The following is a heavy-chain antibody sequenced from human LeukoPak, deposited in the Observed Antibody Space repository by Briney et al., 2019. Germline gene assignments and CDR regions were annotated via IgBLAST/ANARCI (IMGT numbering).Heavy chain of an antibody. V-gene: IGHV3-48*01. CDR1: GFTFGDYA. D-gene: IGHD6-13*01. Sequence: GGSLRLSCTASGFTFGDYAMSWVRQAPGKGLEWVSYISSGSRTIYYADSVKGRFTISRDNAKNSLYLQMNSLRADDTAVYYCARDRSNSWSKDYWGQGTLVTVSS. CDR2: ISSGSRTI. J-gene: IGHJ4*02. CDR3: ARDRSNSWSKDY.